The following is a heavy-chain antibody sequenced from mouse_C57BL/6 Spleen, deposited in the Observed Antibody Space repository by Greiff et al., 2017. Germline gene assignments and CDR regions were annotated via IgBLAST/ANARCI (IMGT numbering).Heavy chain of an antibody. CDR2: IDPSDSET. V-gene: IGHV1-52*01. Sequence: QVQLQQSGAELVRPGSSVKLSCKASGYTFTSYWMHWVKQRPIQGLEWIGNIDPSDSETHYNQKFKDKATLTVDKSSSTAYMQLSSLTSEDSAVYYCARDDSSGYGFAYWGQGTLVTVSA. J-gene: IGHJ3*01. D-gene: IGHD3-2*02. CDR3: ARDDSSGYGFAY. CDR1: GYTFTSYW.